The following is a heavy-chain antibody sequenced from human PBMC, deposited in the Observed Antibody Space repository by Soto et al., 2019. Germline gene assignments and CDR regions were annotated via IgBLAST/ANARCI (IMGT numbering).Heavy chain of an antibody. CDR1: GFTFSSYS. CDR2: ISSSSSYI. Sequence: PGGSLRLSCAASGFTFSSYSMNWVRQAPGKGLEWVSSISSSSSYIYYADSVKGRFTIPRDNAKNSLYLQMNSLRAEDTAVYYCARVSGSQSYYYYGMDVWGQGTTVTVSS. CDR3: ARVSGSQSYYYYGMDV. V-gene: IGHV3-21*01. J-gene: IGHJ6*02. D-gene: IGHD1-26*01.